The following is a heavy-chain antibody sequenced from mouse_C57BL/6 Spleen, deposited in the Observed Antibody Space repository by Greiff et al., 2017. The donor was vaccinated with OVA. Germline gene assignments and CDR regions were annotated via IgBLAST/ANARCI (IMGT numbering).Heavy chain of an antibody. V-gene: IGHV1-52*01. CDR2: IDPSDSET. D-gene: IGHD1-1*01. CDR3: ARGNYGSSYWYFDV. Sequence: VQLQQPGAELVRPGSSVKLSFPSSFSPFPLSFLHWLKHRPIQGLSWIGNIDPSDSETHYNQKFKDKATLTVDKSSSTAYMQLSSLTSEDSAVYYCARGNYGSSYWYFDVWGTGTTVTVSS. J-gene: IGHJ1*03. CDR1: FSPFPLSF.